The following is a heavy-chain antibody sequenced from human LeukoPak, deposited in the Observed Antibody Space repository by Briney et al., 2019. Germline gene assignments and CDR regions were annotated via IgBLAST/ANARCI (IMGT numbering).Heavy chain of an antibody. CDR1: GFTFSSYA. V-gene: IGHV3-30-3*01. CDR3: ARAQLIGLDGDYPGIDY. CDR2: ISFDGSNK. J-gene: IGHJ4*02. Sequence: GGSLRLSCAASGFTFSSYAMHWVRQAPGKGLEWVAVISFDGSNKYYADSVKGRFTVSRDISKNTLFLQMNSLRAQDTAVYYCARAQLIGLDGDYPGIDYWGQGTLVTVSS. D-gene: IGHD4-17*01.